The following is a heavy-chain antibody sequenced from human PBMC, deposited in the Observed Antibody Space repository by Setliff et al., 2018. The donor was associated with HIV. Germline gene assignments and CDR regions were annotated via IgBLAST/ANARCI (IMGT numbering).Heavy chain of an antibody. D-gene: IGHD4-17*01. CDR2: IHYSGTT. Sequence: SETLSLTCTVSGGSISSSSYYWGWIRQPPGKGLEWIGNIHYSGTTYYNPSLRSRLTISVDTSKNQFSLSMSSVTAADTGVYYCARQREVYGTVYYYYMDVWGKGTTVTVSS. V-gene: IGHV4-39*01. CDR3: ARQREVYGTVYYYYMDV. CDR1: GGSISSSSYY. J-gene: IGHJ6*03.